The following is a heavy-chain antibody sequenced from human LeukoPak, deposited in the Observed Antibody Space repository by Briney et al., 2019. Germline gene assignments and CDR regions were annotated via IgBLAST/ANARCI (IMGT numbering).Heavy chain of an antibody. D-gene: IGHD1-26*01. Sequence: ASVKVSCKPSGYTFTTYYLHWVRQAPGQGLEWMGWINPNSGGTNYAQKFQGRVTMTRDTSISTAYMELSRLRSDDTAVYYCARESIVGATTLDYWGQGTLVTVSS. V-gene: IGHV1-2*02. J-gene: IGHJ4*02. CDR3: ARESIVGATTLDY. CDR1: GYTFTTYY. CDR2: INPNSGGT.